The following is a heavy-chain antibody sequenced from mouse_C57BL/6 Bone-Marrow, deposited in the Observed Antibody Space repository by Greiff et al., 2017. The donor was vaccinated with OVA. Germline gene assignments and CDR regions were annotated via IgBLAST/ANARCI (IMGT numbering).Heavy chain of an antibody. V-gene: IGHV1-15*01. J-gene: IGHJ2*01. D-gene: IGHD2-5*01. CDR1: GYTFTDYE. CDR3: TRSYSNYGDFDY. CDR2: IDPETGGT. Sequence: QVQLQQSGAELVRPGASVTLSCTASGYTFTDYEMHWVKQTPVHGLEWIGAIDPETGGTAYNQKLTGKAILTADKSSCTAYMELRSQTSEDSAVDYCTRSYSNYGDFDYWGQGTTLTVSS.